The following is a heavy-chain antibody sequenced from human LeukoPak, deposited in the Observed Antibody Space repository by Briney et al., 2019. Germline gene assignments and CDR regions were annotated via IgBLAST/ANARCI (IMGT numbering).Heavy chain of an antibody. J-gene: IGHJ4*02. D-gene: IGHD2-2*01. CDR3: AKPELTRVVPGAIPDY. V-gene: IGHV3-30*02. CDR2: IRYGGSNK. CDR1: GFTFSSYG. Sequence: GGSLRLSCAASGFTFSSYGMHWVRQAPGKGLEWVAFIRYGGSNKYYADSVKGRFTISRDNSKNTLYLQMNSLRAEDTAVYYCAKPELTRVVPGAIPDYWGQGTLVTVSS.